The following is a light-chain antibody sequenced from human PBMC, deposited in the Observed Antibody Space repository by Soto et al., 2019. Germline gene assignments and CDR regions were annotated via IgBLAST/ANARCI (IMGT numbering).Light chain of an antibody. V-gene: IGKV3-20*01. Sequence: DIVLTQSPDTLSLSPGESATLSCRASQSVTSNYLGWYQQKPGQPPRLLIYGSSKRATGIPDRLRGGGSGTDFTLNISRLEPEDFAVYYCQQYGSSPPITFGQGTRLEVK. J-gene: IGKJ5*01. CDR3: QQYGSSPPIT. CDR1: QSVTSNY. CDR2: GSS.